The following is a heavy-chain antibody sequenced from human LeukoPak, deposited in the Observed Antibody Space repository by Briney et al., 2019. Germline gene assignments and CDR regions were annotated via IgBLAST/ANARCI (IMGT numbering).Heavy chain of an antibody. CDR1: GGSISSYY. J-gene: IGHJ4*02. CDR2: IYYSGST. V-gene: IGHV4-59*01. CDR3: ARVLWFGGGYDY. D-gene: IGHD3-10*01. Sequence: PSETLSLTCTVSGGSISSYYWSWIRQPPGKGLGWMGYIYYSGSTNYNPSLKSRVTISVDTSKNQFSLKLSSVTAADTAVYYCARVLWFGGGYDYWGQGTLVTVSS.